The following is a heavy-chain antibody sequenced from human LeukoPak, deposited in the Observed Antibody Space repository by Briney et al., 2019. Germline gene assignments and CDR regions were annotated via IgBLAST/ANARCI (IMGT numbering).Heavy chain of an antibody. CDR3: ARGGYYDDAFDI. Sequence: ASVKVSCKASGYTFTSYGISWVRQAPGQGLEWMGWINPNSGGTNYAQKFQGWVTMTRDTSISTAYMELSRLRSDDTAVYYCARGGYYDDAFDIWGQGTMVTVSS. D-gene: IGHD3-22*01. CDR1: GYTFTSYG. CDR2: INPNSGGT. V-gene: IGHV1-2*04. J-gene: IGHJ3*02.